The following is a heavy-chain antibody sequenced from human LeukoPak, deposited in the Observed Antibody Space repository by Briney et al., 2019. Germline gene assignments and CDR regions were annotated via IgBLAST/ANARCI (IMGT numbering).Heavy chain of an antibody. J-gene: IGHJ4*02. V-gene: IGHV3-7*01. Sequence: GGSLRLSCAASGFTFSSYWMSWVRQAPGKGLEWVANIKQDGSEKYYVDSVKGRFTISRDNAKNSLYLQMNSLRAEDTAVYYCAREESSLFWSGYYFDYWGQGTLVTVSS. CDR2: IKQDGSEK. CDR3: AREESSLFWSGYYFDY. D-gene: IGHD3-3*01. CDR1: GFTFSSYW.